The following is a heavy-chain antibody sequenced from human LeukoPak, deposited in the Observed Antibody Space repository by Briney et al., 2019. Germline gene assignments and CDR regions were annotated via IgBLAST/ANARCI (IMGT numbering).Heavy chain of an antibody. CDR3: AKLMGDCFDY. CDR2: ISYDGSNK. J-gene: IGHJ4*02. V-gene: IGHV3-30*18. Sequence: GGSLRLSCAASGFTFSSYGMHWVRQAPGKGLEWVAVISYDGSNKYYADSVKGRFTISRDNSKNTLYLQMNSLRAEDTAVYYCAKLMGDCFDYWGQGTLVTVSS. D-gene: IGHD5-24*01. CDR1: GFTFSSYG.